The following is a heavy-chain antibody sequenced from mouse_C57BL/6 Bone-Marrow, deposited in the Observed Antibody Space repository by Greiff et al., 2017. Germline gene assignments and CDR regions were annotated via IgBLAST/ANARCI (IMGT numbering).Heavy chain of an antibody. V-gene: IGHV14-4*01. CDR3: TTYDGYCFAY. J-gene: IGHJ3*01. CDR1: GFNIKDDY. D-gene: IGHD2-3*01. CDR2: IDPENGDT. Sequence: VQLKESGAELVRPGASVKLSCTASGFNIKDDYMHWVKQRPEQGLEWIGWIDPENGDTEYASKFQGKATITADTSSNTAYLQLSSLTSEDTAVYYCTTYDGYCFAYWGQGTLVTVSA.